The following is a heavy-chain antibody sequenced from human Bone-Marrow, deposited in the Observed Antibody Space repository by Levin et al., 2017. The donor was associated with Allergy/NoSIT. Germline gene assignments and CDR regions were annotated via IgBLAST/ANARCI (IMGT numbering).Heavy chain of an antibody. CDR3: ASQPGGYSYGYYYYYGMDV. V-gene: IGHV4-39*01. CDR2: IYYSGST. CDR1: GGSISSSSYY. D-gene: IGHD5-18*01. J-gene: IGHJ6*02. Sequence: SSETLSLTCTVSGGSISSSSYYWGWIRQPPGKGLEWIGSIYYSGSTYYNPSLKSRVTISVDTSKNQFSLKLSSVTAADTAVYYCASQPGGYSYGYYYYYGMDVWGQGTTVTVSS.